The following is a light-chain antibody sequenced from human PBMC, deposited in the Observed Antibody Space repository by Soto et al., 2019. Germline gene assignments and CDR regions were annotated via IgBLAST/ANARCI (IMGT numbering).Light chain of an antibody. CDR2: GTS. V-gene: IGKV3-20*01. Sequence: EIVLTPSPGTLSLSPGERATLSCRAGQRVSSSYLAWYQQKPRQAPRLLVYGTSTRATGIPDKFSGSGSGTDFTLTISRLEPEDFAVYYCQQYGSSRRTFGGGNKVEIK. J-gene: IGKJ4*01. CDR1: QRVSSSY. CDR3: QQYGSSRRT.